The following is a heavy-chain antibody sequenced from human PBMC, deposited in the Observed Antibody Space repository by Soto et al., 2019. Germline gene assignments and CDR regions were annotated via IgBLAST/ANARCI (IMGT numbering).Heavy chain of an antibody. V-gene: IGHV3-30-3*01. J-gene: IGHJ4*02. CDR1: GFTFSTHG. Sequence: GGSLRLSCAASGFTFSTHGMLWVRQAPGKGLEWVTLISHDGNNEYYADSVKGRFTISRDNSKNTVYLQMNSLRVEDTALYYYARIRARIYGEIDGWGQGTLVTFSP. D-gene: IGHD2-21*01. CDR3: ARIRARIYGEIDG. CDR2: ISHDGNNE.